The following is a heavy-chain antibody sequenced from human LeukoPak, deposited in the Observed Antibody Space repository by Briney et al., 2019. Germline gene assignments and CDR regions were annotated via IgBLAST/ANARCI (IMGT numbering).Heavy chain of an antibody. CDR2: ISAYNGNT. D-gene: IGHD5-24*01. V-gene: IGHV1-18*01. CDR1: GYTFTSYG. J-gene: IGHJ4*02. Sequence: ASVTVSCKASGYTFTSYGISWVRQAPGQGLEWMGWISAYNGNTNYAQKLQGRVTMTTDTSTSTAYMELRSLRSDDTAVYYCARDRESRGYRDYWGQGTLVTVSS. CDR3: ARDRESRGYRDY.